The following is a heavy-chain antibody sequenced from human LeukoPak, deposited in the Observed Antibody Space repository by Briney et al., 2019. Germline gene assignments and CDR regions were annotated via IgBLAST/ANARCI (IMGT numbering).Heavy chain of an antibody. V-gene: IGHV4-61*02. Sequence: SETLSLTCTVSGGSISSGSYYWSWIRQPAGKGLEWIGRIYTSGSTNYNPSLKSRVTISVDTSKNQFSLKLSSVTAADTAVYYCARVIYGSRNLGWYYYYYMDVWGKGTTVTISS. CDR3: ARVIYGSRNLGWYYYYYMDV. CDR2: IYTSGST. D-gene: IGHD3-22*01. J-gene: IGHJ6*03. CDR1: GGSISSGSYY.